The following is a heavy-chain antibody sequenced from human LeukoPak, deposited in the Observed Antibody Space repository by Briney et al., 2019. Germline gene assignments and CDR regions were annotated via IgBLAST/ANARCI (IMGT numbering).Heavy chain of an antibody. J-gene: IGHJ5*02. D-gene: IGHD2-2*01. V-gene: IGHV4-34*01. Sequence: ADTQSLTCAVYGRFFSRYYCSWIRHPPREGLEWIGEINHSGSTNYNPSLKSRVTISVDTSKNQFSLKLSSVTAADTAVYYCARIRVPAQPLNWFDPWGQGTLVTVSS. CDR2: INHSGST. CDR1: GRFFSRYY. CDR3: ARIRVPAQPLNWFDP.